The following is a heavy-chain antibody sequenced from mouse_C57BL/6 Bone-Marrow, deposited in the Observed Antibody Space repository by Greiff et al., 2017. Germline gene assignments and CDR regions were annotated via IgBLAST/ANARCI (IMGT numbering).Heavy chain of an antibody. CDR1: GYSITSGYD. Sequence: VQLKESGPGMVKPSQSLSLTCTVTGYSITSGYDWHWIRHFPGNKLEWMGYISYSGSTNYNPSLKSRISITHDTSKNHFFLKLNSVTTEDTATYYCARGHYGSSSYYFDYWGQGTTLTVSS. CDR3: ARGHYGSSSYYFDY. V-gene: IGHV3-1*01. CDR2: ISYSGST. D-gene: IGHD1-1*01. J-gene: IGHJ2*01.